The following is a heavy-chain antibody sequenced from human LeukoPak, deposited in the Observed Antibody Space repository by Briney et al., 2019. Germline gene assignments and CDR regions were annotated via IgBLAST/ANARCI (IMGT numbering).Heavy chain of an antibody. CDR2: IRYDGSNK. Sequence: PGGSLRLSCAASGFTFSSYGMHWVRQAPGKGLEWVAFIRYDGSNKYYADSVKGRFTISRDNSKNTLYLQMNSLRAEDTAVYYCANTGFYDILKPPLYWGRGTLVTVSS. CDR1: GFTFSSYG. CDR3: ANTGFYDILKPPLY. J-gene: IGHJ4*02. V-gene: IGHV3-30*02. D-gene: IGHD3-9*01.